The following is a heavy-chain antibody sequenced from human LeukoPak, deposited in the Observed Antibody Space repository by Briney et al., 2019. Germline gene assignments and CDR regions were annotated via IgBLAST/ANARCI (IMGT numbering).Heavy chain of an antibody. V-gene: IGHV3-30*02. J-gene: IGHJ5*02. D-gene: IGHD3-16*01. Sequence: GGSLRLSCAASGFTFSTYGMNWVRQAPGKGLYWVAFIRYDGSNEYYADSVKGRFTISRDNSKNTVYLQMNSLRVEDTAVYYCAKDSWGLSPWGQGTLVTVSS. CDR3: AKDSWGLSP. CDR2: IRYDGSNE. CDR1: GFTFSTYG.